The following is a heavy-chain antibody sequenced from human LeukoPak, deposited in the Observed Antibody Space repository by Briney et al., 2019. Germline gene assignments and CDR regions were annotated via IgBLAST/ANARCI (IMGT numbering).Heavy chain of an antibody. V-gene: IGHV3-30-3*01. CDR1: GFTFSSYA. CDR2: ISYDGSNK. CDR3: ARDQYSYGYVGYFDY. J-gene: IGHJ4*02. D-gene: IGHD5-18*01. Sequence: GGSLRLSCAASGFTFSSYAMHWVRQAPGKGLEWVAVISYDGSNKYYADSVKGRFTISRDNSKNTLYLQMNSLRAEDTAVYYCARDQYSYGYVGYFDYRGQGTLVTVSS.